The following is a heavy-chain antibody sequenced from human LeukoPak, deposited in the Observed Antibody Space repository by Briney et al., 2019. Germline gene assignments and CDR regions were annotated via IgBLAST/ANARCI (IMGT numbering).Heavy chain of an antibody. CDR1: GFTFRNFG. Sequence: GGSLRLSCAASGFTFRNFGMHWVRQAPGKGLEWVSSISSSSSYIYYADSVKGRFTISRDNAKNSLYLQMNSLRAEDTAVYYCARGVGTAMVKDYWGQGTLVTVSS. CDR2: ISSSSSYI. J-gene: IGHJ4*02. CDR3: ARGVGTAMVKDY. V-gene: IGHV3-21*01. D-gene: IGHD5-18*01.